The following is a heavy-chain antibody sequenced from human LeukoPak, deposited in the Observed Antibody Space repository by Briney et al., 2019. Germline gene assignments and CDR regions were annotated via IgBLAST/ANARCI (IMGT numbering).Heavy chain of an antibody. Sequence: PSETLSLTCTVSGGSISSGGYYWSWIRQPPGKGLEWIGYIYHSGSTYYNPSLKSRVTISVDRSKNQFSLKLSSVTAADTAVYYCASRYSIGIEDYWGQGTLVTVSS. J-gene: IGHJ4*02. V-gene: IGHV4-30-2*01. D-gene: IGHD1-26*01. CDR3: ASRYSIGIEDY. CDR1: GGSISSGGYY. CDR2: IYHSGST.